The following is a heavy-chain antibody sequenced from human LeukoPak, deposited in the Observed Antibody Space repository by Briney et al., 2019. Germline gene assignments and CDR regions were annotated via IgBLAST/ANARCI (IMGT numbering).Heavy chain of an antibody. D-gene: IGHD6-13*01. Sequence: SETMSLTCIVSGGSIRSSYWSWIRQPPGKGLEWIGYIYYSGSTNYNPSLKSRVTISVDTSKNQFSLNLSSVTAADTAVYYCARGVSSTWYGDFGYWGQGTLVTVSS. V-gene: IGHV4-59*01. CDR1: GGSIRSSY. CDR2: IYYSGST. CDR3: ARGVSSTWYGDFGY. J-gene: IGHJ4*02.